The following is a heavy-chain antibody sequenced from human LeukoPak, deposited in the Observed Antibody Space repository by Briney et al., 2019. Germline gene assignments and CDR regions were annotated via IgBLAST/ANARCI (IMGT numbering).Heavy chain of an antibody. CDR3: ARDSGYVPDDY. Sequence: PGGSLRLSCAASGFTFSSYAMHWVRQAPGKGLEWVAVISYDGSNKYYADSVKGRFTISRDNSKNTLYLQMNSLRAEDTAVYYCARDSGYVPDDYWGQGTLVTVSS. V-gene: IGHV3-30-3*01. J-gene: IGHJ4*02. CDR2: ISYDGSNK. CDR1: GFTFSSYA. D-gene: IGHD5-12*01.